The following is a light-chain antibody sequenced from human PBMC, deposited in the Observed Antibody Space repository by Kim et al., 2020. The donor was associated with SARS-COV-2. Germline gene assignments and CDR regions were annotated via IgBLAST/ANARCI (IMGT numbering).Light chain of an antibody. CDR2: GNS. J-gene: IGLJ1*01. CDR3: QSYDSSLSGYV. CDR1: SPNIGAGYD. V-gene: IGLV1-40*01. Sequence: RVTISSTGSSPNIGAGYDVHWYQQLPGTAPKLLLYGNSNRPSGVPDRFSGSKSGTSASLAITGLQAEDEADYYCQSYDSSLSGYVFGTGTKVTVL.